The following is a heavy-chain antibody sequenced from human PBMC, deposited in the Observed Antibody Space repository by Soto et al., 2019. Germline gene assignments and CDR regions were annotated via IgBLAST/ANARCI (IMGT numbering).Heavy chain of an antibody. CDR2: ISPHNFNT. Sequence: QVHLEQSGAEVKKPGDSVKVSCKASGYTFTHFYITWVRQAPGQGLEWMGAISPHNFNTNFAQKFQGRVTITADTSANTVYLELSSLRSEDTAVYYCASTKYDSSAYYYWYLGLWGRGTLVTVSS. J-gene: IGHJ2*01. V-gene: IGHV1-18*01. CDR3: ASTKYDSSAYYYWYLGL. D-gene: IGHD3-22*01. CDR1: GYTFTHFY.